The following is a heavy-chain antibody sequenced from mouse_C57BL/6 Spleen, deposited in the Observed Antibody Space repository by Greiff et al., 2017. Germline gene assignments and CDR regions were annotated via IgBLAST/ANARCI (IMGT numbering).Heavy chain of an antibody. CDR2: IDPEDGEN. CDR3: ATYYRGYFDV. J-gene: IGHJ1*03. CDR1: GFNIKDYY. Sequence: VQLQQSGAELVKPGASVKLSCTASGFNIKDYYMHWVKQRTEQGLEWIGRIDPEDGENKYAPKFQGKATITADTSSNTAYLQLSSLTSEDTAVYYCATYYRGYFDVWGTGTTVTVSS. V-gene: IGHV14-2*01. D-gene: IGHD2-10*01.